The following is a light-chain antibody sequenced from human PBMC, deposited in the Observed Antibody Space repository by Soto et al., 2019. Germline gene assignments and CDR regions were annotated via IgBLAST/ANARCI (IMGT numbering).Light chain of an antibody. J-gene: IGLJ2*01. CDR1: SSDVGGYNY. V-gene: IGLV2-8*01. CDR3: SSYAGSDNLV. CDR2: EVT. Sequence: QSALTQPPSASGSPGQSVTISCTGTSSDVGGYNYVSWYQQHPGKAPKLMIYEVTKRPSGVPDRFSGSKSGNTASLTVSGLQAEDEADYYCSSYAGSDNLVFGGVTKQPS.